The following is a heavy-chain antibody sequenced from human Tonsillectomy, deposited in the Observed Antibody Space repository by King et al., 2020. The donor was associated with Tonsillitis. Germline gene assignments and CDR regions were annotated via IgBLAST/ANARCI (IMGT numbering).Heavy chain of an antibody. D-gene: IGHD6-19*01. CDR1: GYIFTNYW. Sequence: VQLVQSGAEGKKPGESLKISCKASGYIFTNYWIGWVRQMPGKGLEWMGIIYPGDSDTRYSPSFQGQVTISVDKSISTALLQWSGLRASDTAMYYCARLHSNGWYYFDYWGQGTLVTVSS. J-gene: IGHJ4*02. CDR3: ARLHSNGWYYFDY. CDR2: IYPGDSDT. V-gene: IGHV5-51*03.